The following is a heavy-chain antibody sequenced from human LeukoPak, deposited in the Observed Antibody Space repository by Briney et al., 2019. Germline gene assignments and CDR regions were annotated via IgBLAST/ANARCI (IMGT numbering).Heavy chain of an antibody. D-gene: IGHD4-17*01. CDR3: ARDVGLRLRAGGDAFDI. CDR1: GFTVSSNY. Sequence: GGSLRLSCAASGFTVSSNYMSWVRQAPGKRREWVSVIYSGGSTYYADSVKGRFTISRDNSKNTLYLQMNSLRAEDTAVYYCARDVGLRLRAGGDAFDIWGQGTMVTVSS. J-gene: IGHJ3*02. V-gene: IGHV3-66*02. CDR2: IYSGGST.